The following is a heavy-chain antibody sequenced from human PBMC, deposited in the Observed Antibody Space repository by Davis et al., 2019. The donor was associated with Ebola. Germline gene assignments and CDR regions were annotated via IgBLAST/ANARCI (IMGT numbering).Heavy chain of an antibody. CDR1: GLAFRRHA. J-gene: IGHJ3*01. CDR2: IGNDGGT. D-gene: IGHD2-2*01. Sequence: PGGSLRLSCAASGLAFRRHALSWVRQAPEKGLEWVSAIGNDGGTYYTDSVKGRFIISRDNSKNSVYLQMNSLRAEDTAIYYCAARPVVPLEIHAFDFWGQGTKVTISS. V-gene: IGHV3-23*01. CDR3: AARPVVPLEIHAFDF.